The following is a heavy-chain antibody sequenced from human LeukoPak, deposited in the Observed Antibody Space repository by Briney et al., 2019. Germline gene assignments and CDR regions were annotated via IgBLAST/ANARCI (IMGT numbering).Heavy chain of an antibody. CDR1: GFTVSSNY. CDR2: IYSGGST. D-gene: IGHD6-13*01. V-gene: IGHV3-53*01. J-gene: IGHJ5*02. Sequence: GGSLRLSCAASGFTVSSNYMSWVRQAPGKGSEWVSVIYSGGSTYYADSVKGRFTISRDNSKNTLYLQMNSLRAEDTAVYYCARSEQQYPRLGWFDPWGQGTLVTVSS. CDR3: ARSEQQYPRLGWFDP.